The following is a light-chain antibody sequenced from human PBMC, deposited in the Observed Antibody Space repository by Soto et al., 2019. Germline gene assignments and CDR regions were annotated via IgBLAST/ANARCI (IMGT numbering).Light chain of an antibody. J-gene: IGLJ2*01. CDR2: EAT. CDR3: SSYVDDSLVD. Sequence: QSALTQPASVSGSPGESITIYCTGSSSDVGSHNLVSWYQQFPGKAPKLIIYEATKRPSGVSNRFSGSKSGNTASLTISVLHTEDEADYYCSSYVDDSLVDFVGGTKVTVL. CDR1: SSDVGSHNL. V-gene: IGLV2-23*01.